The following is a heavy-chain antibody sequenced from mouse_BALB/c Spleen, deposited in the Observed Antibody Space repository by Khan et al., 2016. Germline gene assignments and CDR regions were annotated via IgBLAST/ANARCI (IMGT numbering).Heavy chain of an antibody. CDR3: AREKFLGFAY. V-gene: IGHV5-17*02. CDR1: GFTFSSFG. D-gene: IGHD2-10*02. Sequence: EVELVESGGGLVQPGGSRKLSCAASGFTFSSFGMHWVRQAPEKGLEWVAYISSGSSTIYYADTVKGRFTISRDNPKNTLFLQMTSLRSEVTAMDYCAREKFLGFAYWGQGTLVTVSA. CDR2: ISSGSSTI. J-gene: IGHJ3*01.